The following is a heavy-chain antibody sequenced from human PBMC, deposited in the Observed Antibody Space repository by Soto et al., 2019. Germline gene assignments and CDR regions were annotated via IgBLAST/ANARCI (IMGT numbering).Heavy chain of an antibody. CDR2: IIPIFGTA. CDR3: ARDLDPEYSSSSGWFDP. Sequence: SVKVSCKASGGTFSSYAISWVRQAPGQGLEWMGGIIPIFGTANYAQKFQGRVTITADESTSTAYMELSSLRSEDTAVYYCARDLDPEYSSSSGWFDPWGQGTLVTVYS. CDR1: GGTFSSYA. J-gene: IGHJ5*02. V-gene: IGHV1-69*13. D-gene: IGHD6-6*01.